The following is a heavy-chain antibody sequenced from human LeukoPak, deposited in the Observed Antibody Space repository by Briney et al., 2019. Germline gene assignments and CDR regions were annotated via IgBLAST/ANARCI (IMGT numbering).Heavy chain of an antibody. CDR2: INWNGGST. CDR1: GFTFDDYG. Sequence: GGSLRLSCAASGFTFDDYGMSWVRQAPGKGLEWVSGINWNGGSTDYADSVKGRFTISRDNAKNSLYLQMNSLRAEDTALYHCARTGYSSSWDDAFDIWGQGTMVTVSS. V-gene: IGHV3-20*01. D-gene: IGHD6-13*01. CDR3: ARTGYSSSWDDAFDI. J-gene: IGHJ3*02.